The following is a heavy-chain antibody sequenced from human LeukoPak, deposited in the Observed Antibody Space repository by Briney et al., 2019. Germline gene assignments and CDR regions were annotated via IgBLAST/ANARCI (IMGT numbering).Heavy chain of an antibody. J-gene: IGHJ4*02. CDR1: GGSISSSNW. V-gene: IGHV4-4*02. CDR3: ASETPSQYSSSWSPDYYFDY. CDR2: IYHRGNT. D-gene: IGHD6-13*01. Sequence: PSETLSLTCAVSGGSISSSNWWNWVRQTPGKGLEWIGEIYHRGNTHYNPSLKSRVTISVDTSKNQFSLKLSSVTAADTAVYYCASETPSQYSSSWSPDYYFDYWGQGTLVTVSS.